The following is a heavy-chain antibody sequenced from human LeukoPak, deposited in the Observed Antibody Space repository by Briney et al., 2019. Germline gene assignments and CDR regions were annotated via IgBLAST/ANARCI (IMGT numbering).Heavy chain of an antibody. Sequence: GGSLRLSCAASGFTFSSYAMSWVRQAPGKGLEWVSAISGSGGSTYYADSVKGRFTISRDNSKNTLYLQMNSLRAEDTAVYYCTKGPPDSSTWYKRTEGWGQGTLVTVSS. V-gene: IGHV3-23*01. J-gene: IGHJ4*02. CDR2: ISGSGGST. CDR1: GFTFSSYA. CDR3: TKGPPDSSTWYKRTEG. D-gene: IGHD6-13*01.